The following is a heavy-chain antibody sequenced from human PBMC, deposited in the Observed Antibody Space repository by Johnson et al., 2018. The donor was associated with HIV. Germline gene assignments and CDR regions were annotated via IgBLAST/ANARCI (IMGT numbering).Heavy chain of an antibody. V-gene: IGHV3-20*04. J-gene: IGHJ3*02. CDR1: GFTFDDYG. D-gene: IGHD3-3*01. CDR2: ISWNGGST. CDR3: ARLSVYYVYDAFDI. Sequence: VQLVESGGGLVQPGRSLRLSCAASGFTFDDYGMSWVRQAPGKGLAWVTGISWNGGSTGYADSVKGRFTISRDNAKNSLYLHMNSLRAEDTALYYLARLSVYYVYDAFDIWGQGTMVTVSS.